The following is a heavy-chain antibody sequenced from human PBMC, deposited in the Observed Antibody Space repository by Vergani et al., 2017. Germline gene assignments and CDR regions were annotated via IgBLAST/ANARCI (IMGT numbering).Heavy chain of an antibody. V-gene: IGHV4-61*02. J-gene: IGHJ4*02. CDR2: IDSSGTT. D-gene: IGHD2/OR15-2a*01. CDR3: SRQGGLRIPTFYFDH. Sequence: QVQLQESGPGLVKPSQTLSLTCAVSGGSMTSLKTYWNWIRQTAGKGLEWVGRIDSSGTTMYNPSLKSRITMSVDTSKNEFSLRMTSVTAADSALYFCSRQGGLRIPTFYFDHWGQGVLITVSS. CDR1: GGSMTSLKTY.